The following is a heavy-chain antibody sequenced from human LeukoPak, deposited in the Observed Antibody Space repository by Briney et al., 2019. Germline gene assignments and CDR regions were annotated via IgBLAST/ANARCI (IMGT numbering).Heavy chain of an antibody. J-gene: IGHJ2*01. CDR2: IYTSGST. D-gene: IGHD3-9*01. CDR3: ARDSLTIPSLYFDL. CDR1: GGSISSYY. Sequence: SETLFLTCTVSGGSISSYYWSWIRQPAGKGLEWIGRIYTSGSTNYNPSLKSRVTMSVDTSKDQFSLKLSSVTAADTAVYYCARDSLTIPSLYFDLWGRGTLVTVSS. V-gene: IGHV4-4*07.